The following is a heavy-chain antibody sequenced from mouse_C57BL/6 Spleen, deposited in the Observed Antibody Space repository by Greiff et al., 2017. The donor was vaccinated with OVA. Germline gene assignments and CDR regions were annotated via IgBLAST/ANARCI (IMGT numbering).Heavy chain of an antibody. CDR3: ARGAAQAPWFAY. J-gene: IGHJ3*01. Sequence: VQLQQSGAELVKPGASVKISCKASGYAFSSYWMNWVKQRPGKGLEWIGQIYPGDGDTNYNGKFKGKATLTADKSSSTAYMQLSSLTSEDSAVYFCARGAAQAPWFAYWGQGTLVTVSA. D-gene: IGHD3-2*02. CDR2: IYPGDGDT. V-gene: IGHV1-80*01. CDR1: GYAFSSYW.